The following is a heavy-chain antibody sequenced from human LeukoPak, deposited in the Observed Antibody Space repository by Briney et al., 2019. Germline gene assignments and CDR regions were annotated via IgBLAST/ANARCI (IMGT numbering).Heavy chain of an antibody. CDR1: GFTFSSYW. Sequence: GGSLRLSCAASGFTFSSYWMSWVRQAPGKGLEWVSSISSSSSYIYYADSVKGRFTISRDNAKNSLYLQMNSLRAEDTAVYYCARDHESSSSWSYWGQGTLVTVSS. CDR2: ISSSSSYI. V-gene: IGHV3-21*01. CDR3: ARDHESSSSWSY. J-gene: IGHJ4*02. D-gene: IGHD6-13*01.